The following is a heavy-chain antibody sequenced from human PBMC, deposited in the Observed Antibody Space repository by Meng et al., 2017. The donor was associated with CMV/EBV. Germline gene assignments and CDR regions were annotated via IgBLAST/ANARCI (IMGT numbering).Heavy chain of an antibody. CDR2: INHSGST. Sequence: SETLSLTCAVYGGSFSAYYWSWIHQPPGKGLEWIGEINHSGSTNYNPSLKSRVTISVDTSKNQFSLKLSSVTAADTAVYYCAGQNVAAAAGTVFDYWGQGTLVTVSS. V-gene: IGHV4-34*01. J-gene: IGHJ4*02. CDR3: AGQNVAAAAGTVFDY. D-gene: IGHD6-13*01. CDR1: GGSFSAYY.